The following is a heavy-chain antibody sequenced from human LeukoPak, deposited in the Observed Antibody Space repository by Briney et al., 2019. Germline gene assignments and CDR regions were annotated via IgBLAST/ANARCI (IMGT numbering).Heavy chain of an antibody. D-gene: IGHD1-7*01. Sequence: PSETLPLTCTVSGGSISSGGYYWSWIRQHPGKGLEWIGYIYYSGSTYYNPSLKSRVTISVDTSKNQFSLKLSSVTAADTAVYYCAREVETGTTRAFDIWGQGTMVTVSS. CDR3: AREVETGTTRAFDI. V-gene: IGHV4-31*03. CDR1: GGSISSGGYY. CDR2: IYYSGST. J-gene: IGHJ3*02.